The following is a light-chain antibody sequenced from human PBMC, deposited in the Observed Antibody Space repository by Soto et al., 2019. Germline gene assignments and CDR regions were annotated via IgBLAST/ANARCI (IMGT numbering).Light chain of an antibody. CDR1: QNIATF. CDR3: QQSYRDPVT. Sequence: DIKMTQSRSSLSASVGDRVTITCRASQNIATFLNWYQQRPGQAPRLLIYAASNLENGVPSTFSGSGSETLFTLTISSLQPEDFATYYCQQSYRDPVTFGQGTKVDIK. J-gene: IGKJ2*01. CDR2: AAS. V-gene: IGKV1-39*01.